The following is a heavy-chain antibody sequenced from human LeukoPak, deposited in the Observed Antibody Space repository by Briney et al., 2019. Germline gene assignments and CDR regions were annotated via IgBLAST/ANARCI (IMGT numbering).Heavy chain of an antibody. Sequence: PSETLSLTCTVSGGSISSYYWSWIRQPPGKGLEWIGYIYYSGSTNYNPSLKSRVTISVDTSKNQFSLKLSSVTAADTAVYYCARENFWSGYTYWGQGTLVTVSS. J-gene: IGHJ4*02. CDR3: ARENFWSGYTY. CDR2: IYYSGST. D-gene: IGHD3-3*01. CDR1: GGSISSYY. V-gene: IGHV4-59*01.